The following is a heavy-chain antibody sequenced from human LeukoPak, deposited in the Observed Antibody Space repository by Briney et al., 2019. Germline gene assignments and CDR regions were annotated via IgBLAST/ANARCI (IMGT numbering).Heavy chain of an antibody. CDR2: ISSSSSYI. J-gene: IGHJ5*02. Sequence: PGGSLRLSCAASGFTFSSYSMNWVRQAPGKGLEWVSSISSSSSYIYYADSVKGRFTISRDNAKNSLYLQMNSLRAEDTAVYYCARDFTMVRGVIINWFDPWGQGTLVTVSS. CDR3: ARDFTMVRGVIINWFDP. CDR1: GFTFSSYS. D-gene: IGHD3-10*01. V-gene: IGHV3-21*01.